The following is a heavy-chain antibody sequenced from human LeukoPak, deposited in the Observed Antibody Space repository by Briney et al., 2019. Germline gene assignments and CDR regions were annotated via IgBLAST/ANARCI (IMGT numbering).Heavy chain of an antibody. CDR3: ARSYCSGGSCYLDY. V-gene: IGHV4-59*01. D-gene: IGHD2-15*01. CDR1: GGSISSYY. CDR2: IYYSGST. Sequence: PSETLSLTCTVSGGSISSYYWSWLRQPPGKGLEWIGYIYYSGSTNYNPSLKSRVTISVDTSKNQFSLKLSSVTAADTAVYYCARSYCSGGSCYLDYWGQGTLVTVSS. J-gene: IGHJ4*02.